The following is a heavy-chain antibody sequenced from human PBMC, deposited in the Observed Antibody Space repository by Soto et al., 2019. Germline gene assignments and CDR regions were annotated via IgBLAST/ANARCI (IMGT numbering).Heavy chain of an antibody. V-gene: IGHV3-23*01. CDR2: ISGSGGST. CDR3: AKAGVGTDIVVVVAATRLFGY. Sequence: EVQLLESGGGLVQPGGSLRLSCAASGFTFSSYAMSWVRQAPGKGLEWVSAISGSGGSTYYADSVKGRFTISRDNSKNTLYLQMNSLRAEDTAVYYCAKAGVGTDIVVVVAATRLFGYWGQGTLVTVSS. D-gene: IGHD2-15*01. J-gene: IGHJ4*02. CDR1: GFTFSSYA.